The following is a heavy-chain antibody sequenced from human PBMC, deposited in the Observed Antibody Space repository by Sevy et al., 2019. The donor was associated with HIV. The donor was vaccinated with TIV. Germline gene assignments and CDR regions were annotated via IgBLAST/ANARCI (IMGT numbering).Heavy chain of an antibody. CDR2: IWYDGSNK. J-gene: IGHJ6*02. V-gene: IGHV3-33*01. CDR3: GRVGYYYDSSGYHLLGYYGMDV. CDR1: GFTFSSYG. D-gene: IGHD3-22*01. Sequence: GGSLRLSCAASGFTFSSYGMHWVRQAPGKGLEWVAVIWYDGSNKYYADSVKGRFTISRDNSKNTLYLQMNSLRAEDTAVYYCGRVGYYYDSSGYHLLGYYGMDVWGQGTTVTVSS.